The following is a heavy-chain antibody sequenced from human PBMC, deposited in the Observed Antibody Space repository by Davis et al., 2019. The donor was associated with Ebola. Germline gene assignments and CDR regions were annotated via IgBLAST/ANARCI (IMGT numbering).Heavy chain of an antibody. CDR1: GSTVSSNH. Sequence: GESLKISCAASGSTVSSNHMSWVRQAPGKGLEWVSVIYDHSTAYADSVRGRFIISRDKSNNTLYLKMNSLRVDDTAVYYCATTQWLREFDNWGQGTLVTVSS. J-gene: IGHJ4*02. CDR2: IYDHST. D-gene: IGHD6-19*01. V-gene: IGHV3-53*05. CDR3: ATTQWLREFDN.